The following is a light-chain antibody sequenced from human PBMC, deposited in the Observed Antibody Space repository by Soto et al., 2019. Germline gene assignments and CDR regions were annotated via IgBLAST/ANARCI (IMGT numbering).Light chain of an antibody. J-gene: IGKJ1*01. V-gene: IGKV3-11*01. CDR1: QSVDSY. CDR3: QPRRNWHPT. CDR2: DAS. Sequence: EIVLTQSPATLSLSPGERATLSCRAGQSVDSYLAWYQQKVGQAPRLLIYDASNRATGIPARFSGSGSGTDFTLTISRLEHEDFDVYYCQPRRNWHPTLGQGTKVDIK.